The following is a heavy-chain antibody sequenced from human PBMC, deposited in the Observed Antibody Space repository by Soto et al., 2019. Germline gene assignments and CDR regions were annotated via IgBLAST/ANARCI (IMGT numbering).Heavy chain of an antibody. CDR3: AKLDLGYCSTTSCRAFDP. CDR2: ISGSGGST. Sequence: PGWSLRLSCASSVFTFMSFDMSWVRQAPGKGLEWVSGISGSGGSTYYADSVKGRFTISRDNSKNTLYLQMNSLRAEDTAVYYCAKLDLGYCSTTSCRAFDPWGQGTLVTVSS. D-gene: IGHD2-2*01. CDR1: VFTFMSFD. J-gene: IGHJ5*02. V-gene: IGHV3-23*01.